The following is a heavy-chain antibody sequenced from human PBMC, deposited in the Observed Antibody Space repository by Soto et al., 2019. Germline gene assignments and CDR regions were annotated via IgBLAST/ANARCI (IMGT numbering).Heavy chain of an antibody. Sequence: SETLSLTCTVSGGSISSYYWGWIRQPPGKGLEWIGYIYYSGSTNYNPSLKSRVTISVDTSKNQFSLKLSSVTAADTAVYYCARAPRGNYGYPSYFDYWGQGTLVTVSS. D-gene: IGHD3-10*01. CDR1: GGSISSYY. CDR3: ARAPRGNYGYPSYFDY. J-gene: IGHJ4*02. V-gene: IGHV4-59*01. CDR2: IYYSGST.